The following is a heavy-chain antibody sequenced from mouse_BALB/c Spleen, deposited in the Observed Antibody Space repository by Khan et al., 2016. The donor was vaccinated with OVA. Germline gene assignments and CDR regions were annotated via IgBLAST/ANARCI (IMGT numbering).Heavy chain of an antibody. CDR1: VSSIPSDYA. J-gene: IGHJ4*01. D-gene: IGHD1-1*01. V-gene: IGHV3-2*02. Sequence: EVQLVESGPGLVQPSQSLSLTCTVTVSSIPSDYAWNWIRQFPGNKLDWMGYISYSVSTSYNPSLKSRISITRDTSKNQFFLQLTSVTTEDTATYYCARQNYYGYAMDYWGQGTSVTVSS. CDR2: ISYSVST. CDR3: ARQNYYGYAMDY.